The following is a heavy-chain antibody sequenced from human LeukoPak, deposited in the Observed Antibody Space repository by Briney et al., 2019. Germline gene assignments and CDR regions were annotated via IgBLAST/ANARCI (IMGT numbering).Heavy chain of an antibody. Sequence: KPSETLSLTCTVSGGSISSYYWSWIRQPPGKGLEWIGYIYYSGSTNYNPSLKSRVTISVDTSKNQFSLKLSSVTATDTAVYYCARGGPEALYYFDYWGQGTLVPVSS. J-gene: IGHJ4*02. D-gene: IGHD2-2*01. CDR2: IYYSGST. V-gene: IGHV4-59*01. CDR1: GGSISSYY. CDR3: ARGGPEALYYFDY.